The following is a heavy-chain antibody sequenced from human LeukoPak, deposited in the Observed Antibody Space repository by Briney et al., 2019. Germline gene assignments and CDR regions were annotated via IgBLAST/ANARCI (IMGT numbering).Heavy chain of an antibody. CDR1: GDSISYFY. Sequence: PSETLSVTCSVSGDSISYFYWSWVREAPGKRREGGGRVSSSGSIAYNASLKSRVTMSVETSKNQLSLKVISVTAADTAVYYCARGVIAAVGNDSDYWGQGNLVTASS. J-gene: IGHJ4*02. CDR3: ARGVIAAVGNDSDY. D-gene: IGHD6-13*01. V-gene: IGHV4-4*07. CDR2: VSSSGSI.